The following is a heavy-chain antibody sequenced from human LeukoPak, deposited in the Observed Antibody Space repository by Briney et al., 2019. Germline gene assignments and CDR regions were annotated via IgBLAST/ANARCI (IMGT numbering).Heavy chain of an antibody. D-gene: IGHD1-26*01. J-gene: IGHJ4*02. CDR3: ARGSGSPPQVLDY. Sequence: ASVKVSCKASGYTFTGYYIHWVRQAPGQGLEWMGWINPNSGGTSYAQKFQGRVTMTRDTSISTVYMELNRLRSDDTAVFYCARGSGSPPQVLDYWGQGTLVTVSS. CDR2: INPNSGGT. V-gene: IGHV1-2*02. CDR1: GYTFTGYY.